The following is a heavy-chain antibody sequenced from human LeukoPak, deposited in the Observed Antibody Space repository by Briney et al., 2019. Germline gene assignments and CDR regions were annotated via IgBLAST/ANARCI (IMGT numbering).Heavy chain of an antibody. D-gene: IGHD1-26*01. CDR2: INSDGSST. J-gene: IGHJ2*01. CDR1: GFTFSSYW. V-gene: IGHV3-74*01. Sequence: GGSLRLSCAASGFTFSSYWMHWVRQAPGKGLVLVSRINSDGSSTSYADSVKGRFTISRDNAKNTLYLQMNSLRPEDTAVYYCARSGSYYVWYFDLWGRGTLVTASS. CDR3: ARSGSYYVWYFDL.